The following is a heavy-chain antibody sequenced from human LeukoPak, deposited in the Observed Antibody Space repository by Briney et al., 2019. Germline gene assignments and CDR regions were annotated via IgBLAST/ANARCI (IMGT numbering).Heavy chain of an antibody. CDR1: GGSISSYY. CDR2: IYYNGKT. D-gene: IGHD6-19*01. CDR3: ARHNSVAASSFDY. Sequence: SETLSLTCTVSGGSISSYYWSWIRQPPGKGLEWIGHIYYNGKTNYNPSLKSRVTMSVDTSKNQFSLKLSSVTAADTAVYYCARHNSVAASSFDYWGQGTLVTASS. V-gene: IGHV4-59*08. J-gene: IGHJ4*02.